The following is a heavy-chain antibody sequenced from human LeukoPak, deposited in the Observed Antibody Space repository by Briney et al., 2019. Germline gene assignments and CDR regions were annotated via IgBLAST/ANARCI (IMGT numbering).Heavy chain of an antibody. CDR2: IYSGGST. CDR3: ARDFWSGSYY. CDR1: GFTFSSYG. Sequence: PGGSLRLSCAASGFTFSSYGMNWVRQAPGKGLEWVSVIYSGGSTYYADSVKGRFTISRDNSKNTLYLQMNSLRAEDTAVYYCARDFWSGSYYWGQGTLVTVSS. D-gene: IGHD3-3*01. V-gene: IGHV3-66*02. J-gene: IGHJ4*02.